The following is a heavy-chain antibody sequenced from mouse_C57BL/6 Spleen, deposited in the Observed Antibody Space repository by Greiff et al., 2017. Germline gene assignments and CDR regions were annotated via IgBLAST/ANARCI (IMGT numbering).Heavy chain of an antibody. D-gene: IGHD1-1*01. J-gene: IGHJ2*01. V-gene: IGHV1-4*01. CDR1: GYTFTSYT. CDR2: INPSSGYT. Sequence: QVQLQQSGAELARPGASVKMSCKASGYTFTSYTMHWVKQRPGQGLEWIGYINPSSGYTKYNQKFKDKATLTADKSSSTAYMQLSSLTSEDSAVYYCARGTVVAPFDYWGQGTTLTVSS. CDR3: ARGTVVAPFDY.